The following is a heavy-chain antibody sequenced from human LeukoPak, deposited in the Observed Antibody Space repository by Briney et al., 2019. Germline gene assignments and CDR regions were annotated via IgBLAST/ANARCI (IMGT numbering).Heavy chain of an antibody. Sequence: SETLSLTCAVYGGSFSDYYWSWIRQPPGKGLEWIGYIYYSGSTYYNPSLKSRVTISVDTSKNQFSLKLSSVTAADTAVYYCARFPPNSGSYRYGMDVWGQGTTVTVSS. CDR1: GGSFSDYY. V-gene: IGHV4-30-4*01. J-gene: IGHJ6*02. D-gene: IGHD1-26*01. CDR2: IYYSGST. CDR3: ARFPPNSGSYRYGMDV.